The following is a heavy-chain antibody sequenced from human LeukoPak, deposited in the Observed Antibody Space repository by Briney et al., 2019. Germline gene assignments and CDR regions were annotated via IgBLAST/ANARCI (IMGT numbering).Heavy chain of an antibody. Sequence: PGGSLRLSCAASGSTFSIYAMSWVRHAPGKGREWVSDISGNAYNTYYADSVQGRFTISRDNSKNTLYLQLNSLRAEDTAVYYCATQLVGAPGDYWGQGALVTVSS. CDR2: ISGNAYNT. V-gene: IGHV3-23*01. D-gene: IGHD1-26*01. J-gene: IGHJ4*02. CDR3: ATQLVGAPGDY. CDR1: GSTFSIYA.